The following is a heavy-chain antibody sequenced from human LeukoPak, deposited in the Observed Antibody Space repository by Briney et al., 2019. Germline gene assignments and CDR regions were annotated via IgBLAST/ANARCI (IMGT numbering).Heavy chain of an antibody. CDR1: GFTVSSNY. CDR3: TTDPHPGGS. D-gene: IGHD3-10*01. V-gene: IGHV3-15*01. Sequence: GGSLRLSCAASGFTVSSNYMTWVRQAPGKGLEWVGRIKSKADGGTTDYAAPVKGRFTISRDDSKNTLYLQMNSLKTEDTAVYYCTTDPHPGGSWGQGTLVTVSS. J-gene: IGHJ5*02. CDR2: IKSKADGGTT.